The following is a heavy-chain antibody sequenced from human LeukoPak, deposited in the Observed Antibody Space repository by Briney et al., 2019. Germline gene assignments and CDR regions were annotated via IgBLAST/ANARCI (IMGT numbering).Heavy chain of an antibody. J-gene: IGHJ6*02. CDR2: IIPILGIA. CDR1: GGTFSSYA. CDR3: ARDIVATIDDYYYGMEV. Sequence: ASVKVSCKASGGTFSSYAISWVRQAPGQGLEWMGRIIPILGIANYAQKFQGRVTITADKSTSTASMALSSLRSEDTAVYYCARDIVATIDDYYYGMEVWGQGTTVTVSS. V-gene: IGHV1-69*04. D-gene: IGHD5-12*01.